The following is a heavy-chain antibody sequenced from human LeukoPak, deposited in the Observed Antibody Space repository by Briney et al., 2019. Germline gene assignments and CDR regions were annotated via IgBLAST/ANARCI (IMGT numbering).Heavy chain of an antibody. J-gene: IGHJ5*02. CDR2: TYYSGST. CDR3: ARSGNWFDP. CDR1: GGSMTSSSYY. Sequence: PSETLSLTCSASGGSMTSSSYYWGWIRQPPGKGLEWIGSTYYSGSTYYNPSLKSRVTISVDTSKKQFSLKLSSVTAADTAVYYCARSGNWFDPWGQGTLVIVSS. V-gene: IGHV4-39*01.